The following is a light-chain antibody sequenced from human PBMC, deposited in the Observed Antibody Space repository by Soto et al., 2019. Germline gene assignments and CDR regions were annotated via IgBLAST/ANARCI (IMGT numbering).Light chain of an antibody. CDR1: QSVSSN. V-gene: IGKV3-15*01. J-gene: IGKJ2*01. CDR2: GAS. Sequence: EIGMTQSPATLSVSPGERATLSCRASQSVSSNLAWYQQKPGQAPRLLIYGASTRATGIPARFSGSGSGTEFTLTISSLQSEDFAVYDCQQYNNWPSTFGQETKLEIK. CDR3: QQYNNWPST.